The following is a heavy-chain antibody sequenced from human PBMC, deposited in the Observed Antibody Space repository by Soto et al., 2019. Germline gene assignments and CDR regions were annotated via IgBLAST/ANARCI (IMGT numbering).Heavy chain of an antibody. CDR3: ARGHRLLWFGESTRFDP. J-gene: IGHJ5*02. D-gene: IGHD3-10*01. CDR2: INHSGST. CDR1: GGSSSGYY. Sequence: LETLSLTCAVYGGSSSGYYWSWIRQPPGKGLEWIGEINHSGSTNYNPSLKSRVTISVDTSKNQFSLKLSSVTAADTAVYYCARGHRLLWFGESTRFDPWGQGTLVTVSS. V-gene: IGHV4-34*01.